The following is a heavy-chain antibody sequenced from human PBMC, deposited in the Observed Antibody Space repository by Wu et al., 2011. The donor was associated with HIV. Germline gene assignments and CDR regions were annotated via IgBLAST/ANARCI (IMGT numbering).Heavy chain of an antibody. CDR3: ARDRGYCSTNTCYKYFQH. J-gene: IGHJ1*01. D-gene: IGHD2-2*02. CDR1: GYMFNSYY. CDR2: INPSGGTT. V-gene: IGHV1-46*02. Sequence: QVQLVQSGAEAKKPGASVKVSCKASGYMFNSYYMHWVRRVPGQGLEWMGIINPSGGTTTYAQKFQGRVTMTRDTSTSTIYLELSRLRSEDTALYYCARDRGYCSTNTCYKYFQHWGQGTLGHRSS.